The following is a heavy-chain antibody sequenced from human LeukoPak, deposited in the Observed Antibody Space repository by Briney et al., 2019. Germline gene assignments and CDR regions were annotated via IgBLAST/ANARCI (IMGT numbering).Heavy chain of an antibody. CDR1: GFTFSSYW. V-gene: IGHV3-66*01. Sequence: QPGGSLRLSCAASGFTFSSYWMHWVRQAPGKGLEWVSVLYSGGDTKYADSVKGRFIISRDNSKNTLYLQMNSLRVGDTAVYYCARSRNYYVSGSYYTDYWGQGTLVIVSS. CDR3: ARSRNYYVSGSYYTDY. D-gene: IGHD3-10*01. J-gene: IGHJ4*02. CDR2: LYSGGDT.